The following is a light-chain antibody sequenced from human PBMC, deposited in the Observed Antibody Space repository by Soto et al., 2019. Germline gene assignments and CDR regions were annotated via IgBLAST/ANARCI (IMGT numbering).Light chain of an antibody. CDR3: LQRSNWPLT. J-gene: IGKJ4*01. CDR2: DAS. Sequence: EIVLTQSPVTLSLSPGERATLSCRASQSVGSYLAWYQQRPGQAPRLLIYDASNRAAGIPARFSGSGSGTDFTLPISSLEPEDFAVYYCLQRSNWPLTFGGGTKVDIK. V-gene: IGKV3-11*01. CDR1: QSVGSY.